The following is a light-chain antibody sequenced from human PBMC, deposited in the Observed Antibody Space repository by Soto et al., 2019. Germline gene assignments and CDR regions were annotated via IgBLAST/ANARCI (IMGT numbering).Light chain of an antibody. J-gene: IGKJ1*01. CDR1: QDISDD. CDR3: LQNLNYPRT. Sequence: AIQMTQSPSSLSASVGDRVTITCRASQDISDDVGWYQQTPGKAPKLLISGASRLQSGVPSRFSGSGSGAAFTLTVSSLRAEDFATYYCLQNLNYPRTFGRGTKVEI. CDR2: GAS. V-gene: IGKV1-6*01.